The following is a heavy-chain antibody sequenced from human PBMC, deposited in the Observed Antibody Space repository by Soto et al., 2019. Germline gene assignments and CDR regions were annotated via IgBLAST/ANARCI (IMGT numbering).Heavy chain of an antibody. J-gene: IGHJ4*02. CDR1: GFSFDSYW. CDR2: IDYDGTTT. D-gene: IGHD2-2*01. CDR3: TRGPRASSGGTGAY. Sequence: QLVEAGGGLVQPGGSLRLSCTVSGFSFDSYWMHWVRQAPGKGRVWVSRIDYDGTTTNYADFVKGRFTISRDNAKNTLYLQMNSLRSEDTAVYYCTRGPRASSGGTGAYWGQGTLVTVSS. V-gene: IGHV3-74*01.